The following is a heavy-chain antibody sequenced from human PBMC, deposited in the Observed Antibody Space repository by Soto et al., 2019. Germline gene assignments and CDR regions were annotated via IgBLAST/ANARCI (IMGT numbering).Heavy chain of an antibody. CDR3: ARDRGPSSGYYPYWFDP. Sequence: SVKVSCKASGGTFSSYAITWVRQAPGQGLEWMGGIIPIFGTANYAQKFQARVTITADESTSTAYMELSSLRSEDTAVYYCARDRGPSSGYYPYWFDPWGQGTLVT. D-gene: IGHD3-22*01. J-gene: IGHJ5*02. CDR2: IIPIFGTA. CDR1: GGTFSSYA. V-gene: IGHV1-69*13.